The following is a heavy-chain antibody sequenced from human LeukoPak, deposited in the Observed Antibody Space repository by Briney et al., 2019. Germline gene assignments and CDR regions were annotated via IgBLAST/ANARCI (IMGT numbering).Heavy chain of an antibody. V-gene: IGHV4-59*01. Sequence: SETLSLTCTVSSGSINNYYWSWIRQPPGKGMEDIGHIYYSGFTNYNPSLKSRVTMSVDTSKNQFSLKLSSVTAADTAVYYCARTGSVVAGTPYYYYGMDVWGQGATVTVSS. CDR1: SGSINNYY. D-gene: IGHD6-19*01. CDR3: ARTGSVVAGTPYYYYGMDV. CDR2: IYYSGFT. J-gene: IGHJ6*02.